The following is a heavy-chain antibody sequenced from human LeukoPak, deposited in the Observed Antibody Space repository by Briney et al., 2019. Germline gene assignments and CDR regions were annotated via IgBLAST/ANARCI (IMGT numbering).Heavy chain of an antibody. D-gene: IGHD2-15*01. V-gene: IGHV4-39*01. CDR2: IYYSGST. J-gene: IGHJ4*02. Sequence: SETLSLTCTVSGASFSSTSYFWGWIRQPPGRGLEYVGNIYYSGSTDNNPSLKSRVTLSADTSKNQFSLKVTSVTAADTAVYYCARFPRSLGYFDYWGQGILVTVSS. CDR3: ARFPRSLGYFDY. CDR1: GASFSSTSYF.